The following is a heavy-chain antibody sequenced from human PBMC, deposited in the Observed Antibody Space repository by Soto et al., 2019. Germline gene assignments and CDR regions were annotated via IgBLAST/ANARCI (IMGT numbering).Heavy chain of an antibody. CDR2: ISGTGDSS. CDR1: GFTFGSYA. V-gene: IGHV3-23*01. J-gene: IGHJ4*02. D-gene: IGHD3-10*01. Sequence: EVQLLESGGGLVQPGGSLRLSCAASGFTFGSYAMSWVRQAPGKGLEWVALISGTGDSSEYANSVKGRFTSSRDYSKTTVFLQMNSLRAEDTAVYFCAKDNGNYGSGSFSHWGQGTLVTVSS. CDR3: AKDNGNYGSGSFSH.